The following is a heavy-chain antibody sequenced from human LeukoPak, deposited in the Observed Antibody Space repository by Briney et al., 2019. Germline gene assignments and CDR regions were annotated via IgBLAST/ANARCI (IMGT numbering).Heavy chain of an antibody. CDR2: IYYSGST. V-gene: IGHV4-61*08. J-gene: IGHJ4*02. CDR1: GGSISSGGYY. CDR3: ARGTRGYSYGIFDY. Sequence: PSETLSLTCTVSGGSISSGGYYWSWIRQPPGKGLEWIGYIYYSGSTNYNPSLKSRVTISVDTSKNQFSLKLSSVTAADTAVYYCARGTRGYSYGIFDYWGQGTLVTVSS. D-gene: IGHD5-18*01.